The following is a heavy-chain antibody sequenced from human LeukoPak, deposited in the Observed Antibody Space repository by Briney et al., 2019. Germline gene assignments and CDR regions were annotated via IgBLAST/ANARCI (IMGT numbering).Heavy chain of an antibody. CDR1: GGSINSYY. Sequence: TSETLSLTCTVSGGSINSYYWSWIRQPPGKGLEWIGYIYDSGSTNYNPSLKSRVTISVDTSKNQFSLKLSSVTAADTAVYYCACLTTADGFEIWAQGTMVTVSS. D-gene: IGHD3-22*01. CDR3: ACLTTADGFEI. CDR2: IYDSGST. V-gene: IGHV4-59*01. J-gene: IGHJ3*02.